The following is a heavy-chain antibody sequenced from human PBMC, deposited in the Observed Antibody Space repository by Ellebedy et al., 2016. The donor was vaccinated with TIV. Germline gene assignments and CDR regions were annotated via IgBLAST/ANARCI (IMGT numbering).Heavy chain of an antibody. CDR3: AGRGF. CDR2: IRSKAYGGTA. CDR1: GFTFGDYA. J-gene: IGHJ4*02. Sequence: GGSLRLXCTASGFTFGDYAMSWFRQAPGKGLEWVGFIRSKAYGGTAEYAASVKGRFTISRDNAKNSLYLQMNSLRAEDTAVYHCAGRGFWGQGTLVTVSS. V-gene: IGHV3-49*03.